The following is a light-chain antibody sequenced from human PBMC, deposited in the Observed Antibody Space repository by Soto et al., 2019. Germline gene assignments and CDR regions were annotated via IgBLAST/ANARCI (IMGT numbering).Light chain of an antibody. CDR3: CTYSTGGTHV. CDR1: SSDVGSYDY. CDR2: DVN. Sequence: QTVLTQPASVSGSPGQSITFSCTGTSSDVGSYDYFSWHQQHPGKAPKLIIYDVNNRPSGVPSRFSGSKSGNTASLIISGLKTEDEADYYCCTYSTGGTHVFGTGTKLTVL. V-gene: IGLV2-14*03. J-gene: IGLJ1*01.